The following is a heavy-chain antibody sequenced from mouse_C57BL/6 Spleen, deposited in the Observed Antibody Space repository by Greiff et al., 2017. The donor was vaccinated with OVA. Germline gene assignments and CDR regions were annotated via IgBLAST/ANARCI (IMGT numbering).Heavy chain of an antibody. V-gene: IGHV10-1*01. CDR2: IRSKSNNYAT. J-gene: IGHJ4*01. D-gene: IGHD2-3*01. CDR1: GFSFNTYA. Sequence: EVQLVESGGGLVQPKGSLKLSCAASGFSFNTYAMNWVRQAPGKGLEWVARIRSKSNNYATYYADSVKDRFTISRDDSESMLYLQMSNLKTEDTAMYYCVRPSDGYYVMDYWGQGTSVTVSS. CDR3: VRPSDGYYVMDY.